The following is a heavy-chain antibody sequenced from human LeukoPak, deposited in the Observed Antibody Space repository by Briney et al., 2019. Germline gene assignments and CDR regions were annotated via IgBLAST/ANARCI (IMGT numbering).Heavy chain of an antibody. D-gene: IGHD1-26*01. V-gene: IGHV1-8*02. CDR3: ARERDSWDLLNW. J-gene: IGHJ4*02. CDR1: GYTFTSYD. Sequence: GASVKVSCKASGYTFTSYDINWVRQAPGQGLEWMGGMNPDSGNTGYAQNFQGRVTMTRDISISTAYMELSSLTSEDTAVYYCARERDSWDLLNWGGQGTLVTVSS. CDR2: MNPDSGNT.